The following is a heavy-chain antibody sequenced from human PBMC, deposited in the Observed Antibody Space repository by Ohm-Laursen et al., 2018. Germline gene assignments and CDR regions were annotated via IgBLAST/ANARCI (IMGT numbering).Heavy chain of an antibody. Sequence: GSLRLSCTASGFTFSSYEINWVRQAPGKGLEWVSYINAYKNDLFYADSVKGRFTISRDNAENLLYLQMDRLRDDDTAVYYCARDRDWAIDYWGQGTLVTVSS. D-gene: IGHD3/OR15-3a*01. J-gene: IGHJ4*02. V-gene: IGHV3-48*03. CDR1: GFTFSSYE. CDR3: ARDRDWAIDY. CDR2: INAYKNDL.